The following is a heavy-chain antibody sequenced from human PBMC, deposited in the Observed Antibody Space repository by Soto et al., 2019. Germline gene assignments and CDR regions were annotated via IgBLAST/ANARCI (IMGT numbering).Heavy chain of an antibody. J-gene: IGHJ6*02. CDR3: AKDHGGYDFWSGYSDYYYYGTEV. D-gene: IGHD3-3*01. V-gene: IGHV3-33*06. CDR1: GFTFSNYG. Sequence: GGSLRLSCAASGFTFSNYGMHWARQAPGKGLEWVAAILYDGSNKYYADSVKGRFTISRDNSKNTLYLQMNSLRAEDTAVYYCAKDHGGYDFWSGYSDYYYYGTEVWRPGPTVTVSS. CDR2: ILYDGSNK.